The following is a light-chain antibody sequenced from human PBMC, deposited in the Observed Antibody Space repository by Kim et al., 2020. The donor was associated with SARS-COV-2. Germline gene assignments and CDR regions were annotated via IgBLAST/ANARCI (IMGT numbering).Light chain of an antibody. J-gene: IGLJ2*01. CDR1: SNDIGSYSL. Sequence: QSALTQPASLSGSPGQSITISCTGTSNDIGSYSLVSWYQQYPGEAPKLMIYEGSKRPSGVSPRFSGSKSGNTASLTISGLQAEDEADYYCCSHAGGGTMVFGGGTQLTVL. V-gene: IGLV2-23*01. CDR3: CSHAGGGTMV. CDR2: EGS.